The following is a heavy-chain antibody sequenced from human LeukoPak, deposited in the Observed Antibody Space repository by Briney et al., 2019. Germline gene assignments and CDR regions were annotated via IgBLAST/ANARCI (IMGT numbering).Heavy chain of an antibody. Sequence: ASVKVSCKASGYTFTSYDTNCVRQVTGQGLEWMGWMNPNSGNTGYAQKFQGRVTMTRNTSISTAYMELSSLRSEDTAVYYCARGQEQLVLYYYYYMDVWGKGTTVTVSS. CDR1: GYTFTSYD. J-gene: IGHJ6*03. V-gene: IGHV1-8*01. D-gene: IGHD6-6*01. CDR3: ARGQEQLVLYYYYYMDV. CDR2: MNPNSGNT.